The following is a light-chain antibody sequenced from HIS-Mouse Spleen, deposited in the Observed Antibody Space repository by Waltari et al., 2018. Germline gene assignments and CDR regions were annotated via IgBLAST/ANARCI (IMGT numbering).Light chain of an antibody. Sequence: QSALTQPASVSGSPGQSITISCTGTSSYVGSYNLVPWYQQHPGKAPKLMIYEGSKRPSGVSNRFSGSKSGNTASLTISGLQAEDEADYYCCSYAGSSPVVFGGGTKLTVL. CDR1: SSYVGSYNL. V-gene: IGLV2-23*01. CDR2: EGS. J-gene: IGLJ2*01. CDR3: CSYAGSSPVV.